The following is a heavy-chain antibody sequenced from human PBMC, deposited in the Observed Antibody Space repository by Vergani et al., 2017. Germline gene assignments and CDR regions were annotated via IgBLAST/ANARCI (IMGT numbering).Heavy chain of an antibody. Sequence: QVQLVQSGAEVKKPGASVKVSCKASGYTFIDYNMHWVRQAPGQGLEWMGRINPNSGGTNYAQKFQGRVTMTRDTSITTAYMEMSRLRSEDTAVYYCATEDYYDSSGYCWGQGTMVTVSS. CDR2: INPNSGGT. CDR1: GYTFIDYN. CDR3: ATEDYYDSSGYC. V-gene: IGHV1-2*02. D-gene: IGHD3-22*01. J-gene: IGHJ3*01.